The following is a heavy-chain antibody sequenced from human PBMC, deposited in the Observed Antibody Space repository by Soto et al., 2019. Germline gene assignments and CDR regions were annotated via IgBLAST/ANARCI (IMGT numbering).Heavy chain of an antibody. D-gene: IGHD3-10*01. CDR3: AHSTYYYGSGSYYDPYNWFDP. Sequence: QITLKESGPTLVKPTQTLTLTCTFSGFSLSTSGVGVGWIRQPPGKALEWLALIYWDDDKRYSPSLKSRLTITKDTSKNQVVLTMTNMDPVDTATYYCAHSTYYYGSGSYYDPYNWFDPWGQGTLVTVSS. J-gene: IGHJ5*02. CDR2: IYWDDDK. CDR1: GFSLSTSGVG. V-gene: IGHV2-5*02.